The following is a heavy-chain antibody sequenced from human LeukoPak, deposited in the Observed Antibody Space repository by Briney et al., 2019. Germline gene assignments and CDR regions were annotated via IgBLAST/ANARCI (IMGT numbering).Heavy chain of an antibody. V-gene: IGHV4-61*02. CDR1: GDSLSSGSYY. Sequence: PSETLSLTCTVSGDSLSSGSYYWNWIRQPAGKGLEWIGRIYTSGSTDYNPSLKSRVTISVDTSKSQFSLNLRSVTAADTAVYFCARKGDVWGKGTTVTVSS. J-gene: IGHJ6*04. CDR3: ARKGDV. CDR2: IYTSGST.